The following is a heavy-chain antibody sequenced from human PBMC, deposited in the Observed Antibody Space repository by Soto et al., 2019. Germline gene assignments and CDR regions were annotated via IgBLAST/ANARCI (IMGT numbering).Heavy chain of an antibody. CDR1: GFTFSSYW. CDR2: IKQDGSEK. CDR3: ARVNIVVVPAAKFENYYYGMDV. V-gene: IGHV3-7*03. J-gene: IGHJ6*02. D-gene: IGHD2-2*01. Sequence: GGSLRLSCAASGFTFSSYWMSWVRQAPGKGLEWVANIKQDGSEKYCVDSVKGRFTISRDNAKNSLYLQMNSLRAEDTAVYYCARVNIVVVPAAKFENYYYGMDVWGQGTTVTVSS.